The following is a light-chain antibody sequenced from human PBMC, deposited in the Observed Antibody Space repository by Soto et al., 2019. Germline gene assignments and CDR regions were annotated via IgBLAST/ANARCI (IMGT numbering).Light chain of an antibody. CDR2: GAS. CDR1: QSVSSN. V-gene: IGKV3-15*01. J-gene: IGKJ4*01. Sequence: EVVMTQSPATVSVSPGERATLSCRASQSVSSNLAWYQQKPGQAPRLLIYGASTRATGTPARFSGSGSGTEFTLTISSLQSEDFAVYYCQQYNSWVTFGGGTKVEI. CDR3: QQYNSWVT.